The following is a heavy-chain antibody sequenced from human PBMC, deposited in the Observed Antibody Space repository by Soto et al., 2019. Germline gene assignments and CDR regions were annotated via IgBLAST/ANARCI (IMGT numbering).Heavy chain of an antibody. CDR3: ARRVYGDYLGGNWFDP. J-gene: IGHJ5*02. D-gene: IGHD4-17*01. CDR1: GDSISDTRYY. V-gene: IGHV4-39*01. Sequence: XGTLSLTCSVLGDSISDTRYYWGWIRQSPEKGLEWIGSISHDGHAYYNPSLKSRVTLFADTSRNQFSLKMKSVTVADTALYFCARRVYGDYLGGNWFDPWGQGAQVTVSS. CDR2: ISHDGHA.